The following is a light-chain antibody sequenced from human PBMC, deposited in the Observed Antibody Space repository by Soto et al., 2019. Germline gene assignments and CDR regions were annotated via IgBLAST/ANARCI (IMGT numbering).Light chain of an antibody. CDR2: DAS. CDR1: QSVTDW. CDR3: QQYYPSCT. J-gene: IGKJ2*02. Sequence: DIQLTQSPSTLSASVGDRVTITCRASQSVTDWLAWYQQKPGKAPKLLIYDASSLQSGVPSRFSGSGSGTEFSLTISSLQPDDFATSYCQQYYPSCTFGQGTKVEIK. V-gene: IGKV1-5*01.